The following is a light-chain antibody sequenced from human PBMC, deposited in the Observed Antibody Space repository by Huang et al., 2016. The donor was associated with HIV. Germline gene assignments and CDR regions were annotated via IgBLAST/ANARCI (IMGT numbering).Light chain of an antibody. CDR2: TAT. V-gene: IGKV1-NL1*01. CDR1: QAIPNS. J-gene: IGKJ4*01. CDR3: QQYYSSLPT. Sequence: DIQMTQSPSSLSASVGDRVTITCRASQAIPNSLAWYQQKPGKAPKVILQTATRLESGVPSRFSGSGSGTDYTLTISSLQPEDFATYYCQQYYSSLPTFGGGTKVEIK.